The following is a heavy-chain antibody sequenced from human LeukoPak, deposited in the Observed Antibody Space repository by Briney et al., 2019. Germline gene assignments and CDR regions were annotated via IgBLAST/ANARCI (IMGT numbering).Heavy chain of an antibody. V-gene: IGHV3-30-3*01. J-gene: IGHJ3*02. Sequence: GGSLRLSCAASGFTFSSYAMHWVRQAPGKGLEWVAVISYDGSNKYYADSVKGRFTISRDNSKNTLYLQMNSLRAEDTAVYYCARGATPYYYDSSGPHDAFDIWGQGTMVTVSS. CDR2: ISYDGSNK. D-gene: IGHD3-22*01. CDR3: ARGATPYYYDSSGPHDAFDI. CDR1: GFTFSSYA.